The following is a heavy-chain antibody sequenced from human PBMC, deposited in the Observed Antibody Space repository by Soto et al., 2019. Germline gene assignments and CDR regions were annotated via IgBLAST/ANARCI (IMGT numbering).Heavy chain of an antibody. CDR3: ARGLGSAAGTCWFDP. V-gene: IGHV1-46*01. D-gene: IGHD6-13*01. J-gene: IGHJ5*02. CDR2: INPSGGST. Sequence: SVKVSCKASGYTFTSYYMHWVRQAPGQGLEWMGIINPSGGSTSYAQKFQGRVTMTRDTSTSTVYMELSSLSSEDTAVYYCARGLGSAAGTCWFDPWGQGTLVTVYS. CDR1: GYTFTSYY.